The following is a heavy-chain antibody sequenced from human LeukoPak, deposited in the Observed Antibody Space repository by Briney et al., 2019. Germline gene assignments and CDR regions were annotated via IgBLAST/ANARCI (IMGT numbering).Heavy chain of an antibody. J-gene: IGHJ5*02. Sequence: PSQTLSLTCAVSGGSISSGGYSWRWIRQPPGKGLEWIGYIYHSGSTYYNPSLKRRVTISVDRSKNQFSLKLSSVTAADTAVYYCARAHYYDSSGYYGNWFDPWGQGTLVTVSS. CDR2: IYHSGST. V-gene: IGHV4-30-2*01. CDR1: GGSISSGGYS. D-gene: IGHD3-22*01. CDR3: ARAHYYDSSGYYGNWFDP.